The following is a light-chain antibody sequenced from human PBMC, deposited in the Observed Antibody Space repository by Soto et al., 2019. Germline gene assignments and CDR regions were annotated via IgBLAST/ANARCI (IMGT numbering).Light chain of an antibody. Sequence: EIVLTPSSGTLSLSPRERATLSCRASQSVSASSVAWYQQKAGQTPRVLIYGASSRATGIPDRFSGSGSGTDFTLTISRLEPEDFAVYYCQQHGYLPYTVAQGSKVDI. CDR3: QQHGYLPYT. J-gene: IGKJ2*01. CDR1: QSVSASS. CDR2: GAS. V-gene: IGKV3-20*01.